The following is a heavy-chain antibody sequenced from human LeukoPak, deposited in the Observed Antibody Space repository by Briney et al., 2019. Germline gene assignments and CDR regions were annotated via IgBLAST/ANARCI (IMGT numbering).Heavy chain of an antibody. V-gene: IGHV4-34*01. Sequence: SETLSLTCGVYGGSFSDYYWSWIRQPPGKGLEWIGEINHSGGTNYNPSLKSRVTISVDMSKNQFSLKVNSVTAADTAVYYCARRGYTYGWGWFDPWGQGTLVTVSS. CDR2: INHSGGT. J-gene: IGHJ5*02. D-gene: IGHD5-18*01. CDR1: GGSFSDYY. CDR3: ARRGYTYGWGWFDP.